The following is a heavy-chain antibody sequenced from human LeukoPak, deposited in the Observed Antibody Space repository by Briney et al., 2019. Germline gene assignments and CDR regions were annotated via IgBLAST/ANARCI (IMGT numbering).Heavy chain of an antibody. CDR2: IIPILGIA. Sequence: GASVKVSCKASGCTFSSYAISWVRQAPGQGLEWMGRIIPILGIANYAQKFQGRVTITVDKSTSTAYMELSSLRSEDTAVYYCARGRALTGTTLNFDYWGQGTLVTVSS. V-gene: IGHV1-69*04. D-gene: IGHD1-7*01. J-gene: IGHJ4*02. CDR1: GCTFSSYA. CDR3: ARGRALTGTTLNFDY.